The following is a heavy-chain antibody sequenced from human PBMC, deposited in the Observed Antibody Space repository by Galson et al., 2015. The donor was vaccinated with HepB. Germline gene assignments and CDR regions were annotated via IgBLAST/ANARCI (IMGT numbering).Heavy chain of an antibody. CDR1: GFSLSRRGVV. CDR2: IYWNDDN. V-gene: IGHV2-5*01. J-gene: IGHJ4*02. CDR3: AHLFWSGPFDY. Sequence: PALVKPTQTLTLTCTFSGFSLSRRGVVVGRIRQPPGKALEWVAVIYWNDDNRYSGSLKRRLTITKDTSQNQVVLTMTNMDPVDTATYYCAHLFWSGPFDYWGQGTLVTVSS. D-gene: IGHD3-3*01.